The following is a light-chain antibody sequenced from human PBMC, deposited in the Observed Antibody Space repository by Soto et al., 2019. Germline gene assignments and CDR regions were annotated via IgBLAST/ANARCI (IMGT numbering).Light chain of an antibody. CDR1: QSVLYSSNNKNY. CDR3: QQYYDTPLT. CDR2: WAS. Sequence: DIVMTQSPDSLAVSLGERATINCKSSQSVLYSSNNKNYLAWYQQKPGQPPKLLIYWASTRESGVPDRFSGSGSGTDFSLTNSSLQAEDGADYYCQQYYDTPLTFAGGTKVEIK. J-gene: IGKJ4*01. V-gene: IGKV4-1*01.